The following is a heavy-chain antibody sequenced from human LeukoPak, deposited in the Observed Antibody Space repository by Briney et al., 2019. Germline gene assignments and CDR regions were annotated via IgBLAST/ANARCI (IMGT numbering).Heavy chain of an antibody. V-gene: IGHV3-23*01. Sequence: PGGSLRLSCAASGFTFSSYAMSWVRQAPGKGLEWVSGISGSGGSTYYADSVKGQFTISRDSSKNTLYLQMNSLRAEDTAVYYCAKGGTYYYDTSGYFFDYWGQGTLVTVSS. D-gene: IGHD3-22*01. CDR3: AKGGTYYYDTSGYFFDY. CDR2: ISGSGGST. CDR1: GFTFSSYA. J-gene: IGHJ4*02.